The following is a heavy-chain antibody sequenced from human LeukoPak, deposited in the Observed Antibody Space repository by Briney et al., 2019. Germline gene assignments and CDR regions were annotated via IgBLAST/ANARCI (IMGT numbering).Heavy chain of an antibody. D-gene: IGHD5-12*01. CDR3: ARDHRYAFDN. J-gene: IGHJ4*01. CDR1: GFNFIDYS. CDR2: IGFSSGNT. Sequence: GGSLSLSCAASGFNFIDYSMNWVRQAPGKGLEWISYIGFSSGNTKYADSVKGRLTISRDKARNSLYLQMHSLGVEDTAVYYCARDHRYAFDNWGNGTLVTVSS. V-gene: IGHV3-48*01.